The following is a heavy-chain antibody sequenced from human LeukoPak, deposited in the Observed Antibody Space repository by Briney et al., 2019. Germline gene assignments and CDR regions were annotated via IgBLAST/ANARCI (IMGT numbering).Heavy chain of an antibody. J-gene: IGHJ4*02. V-gene: IGHV1-69*02. CDR2: IIPIFGIA. CDR3: AFPKPYYYDSSGSETFDY. Sequence: SVKVSCKASGYTFTGYYMHWVRQAPGQGLEWMGRIIPIFGIANYAQKFQGRVTITADKSTSTAYMELSSLRSEDTAVYYCAFPKPYYYDSSGSETFDYWGQGTLVTVSS. D-gene: IGHD3-22*01. CDR1: GYTFTGYY.